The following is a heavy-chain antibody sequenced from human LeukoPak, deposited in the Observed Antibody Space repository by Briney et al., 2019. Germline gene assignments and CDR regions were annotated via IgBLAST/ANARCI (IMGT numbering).Heavy chain of an antibody. J-gene: IGHJ6*03. CDR1: GYTFTGYY. CDR3: ARGSSIHVLLYHYYYMDV. D-gene: IGHD2-2*01. V-gene: IGHV1-2*02. Sequence: PWPSVKVSCKASGYTFTGYYMHWVRQAPGQGLEWMGWINPSSGRTIYAQNFQDRVAMTRDTTISTAYMEQSSLRSDDSAVYYGARGSSIHVLLYHYYYMDVWGKGTTVAVSS. CDR2: INPSSGRT.